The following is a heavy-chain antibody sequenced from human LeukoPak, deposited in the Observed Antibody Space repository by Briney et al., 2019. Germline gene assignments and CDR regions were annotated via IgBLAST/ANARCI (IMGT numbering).Heavy chain of an antibody. D-gene: IGHD3-22*01. Sequence: PGGSLRLSCAASGFTFSSYAMHWVRQAPGKGLEWVAVISYDGSNKYYADSVKGRFTISRDNSKNTLYLQMNSLRAEDTAVYYCAREVAYYYDSSGYYDYWGQGTLVTVSS. CDR2: ISYDGSNK. J-gene: IGHJ4*02. CDR1: GFTFSSYA. CDR3: AREVAYYYDSSGYYDY. V-gene: IGHV3-30-3*01.